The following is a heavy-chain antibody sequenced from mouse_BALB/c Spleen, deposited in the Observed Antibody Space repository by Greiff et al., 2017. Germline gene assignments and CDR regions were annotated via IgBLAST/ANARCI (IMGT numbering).Heavy chain of an antibody. V-gene: IGHV2-9*02. Sequence: VQLKESGPGLVAPSQSLSITCTVSGFSLTGYGVHWVRQPPGKGLEWLGVIWAGGSTNYNSALMSRLSISKDNSKSQVFLKMNSLQTDDTAMYYCARDRDYGSRDFDYWGQGTTLTVSS. D-gene: IGHD1-1*01. J-gene: IGHJ2*01. CDR1: GFSLTGYG. CDR2: IWAGGST. CDR3: ARDRDYGSRDFDY.